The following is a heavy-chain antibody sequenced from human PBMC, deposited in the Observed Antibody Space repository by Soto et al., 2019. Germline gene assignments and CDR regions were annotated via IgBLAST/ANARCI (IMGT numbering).Heavy chain of an antibody. CDR2: IYSDGNT. D-gene: IGHD2-2*01. V-gene: IGHV3-53*02. J-gene: IGHJ4*02. Sequence: EVQLVETGGGLIQPGGSLILSCAASGFTVSSKYMSWLRQAPGKGLEWVSLIYSDGNTYYADSVKGRFTISRDNSKNTLNLQMNSLRAEDTAVYFCARGRGNCVVTTCYLPFDSWGQGTLVTVSS. CDR3: ARGRGNCVVTTCYLPFDS. CDR1: GFTVSSKY.